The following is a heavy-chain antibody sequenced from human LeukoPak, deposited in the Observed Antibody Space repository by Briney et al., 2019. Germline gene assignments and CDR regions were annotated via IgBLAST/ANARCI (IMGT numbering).Heavy chain of an antibody. J-gene: IGHJ4*02. CDR1: GFIFNNYA. CDR2: ISWNSGNI. Sequence: GGSLRLSCAGSGFIFNNYAMHWVRQPPGKGLEWVSSISWNSGNIDYADSVKGRFTISRDNAKNSLYLQINSLRAEDTALYYCVRDRDFDYWGQGTLVTVSS. V-gene: IGHV3-9*01. CDR3: VRDRDFDY.